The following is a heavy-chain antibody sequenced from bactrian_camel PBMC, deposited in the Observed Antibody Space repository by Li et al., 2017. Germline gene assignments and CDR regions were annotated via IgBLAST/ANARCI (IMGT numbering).Heavy chain of an antibody. J-gene: IGHJ4*01. D-gene: IGHD2*01. CDR1: ANTYSSNC. CDR2: IDDYGVK. CDR3: AAGNPEREWWSLRESGYEY. V-gene: IGHV3S53*01. Sequence: VQLVESGGGSVQAGGSLRLSCATSANTYSSNCLAWFRQAPGKGREGVAEIDDYGVKSYADSVKGRFTVSKDKNKHMVYLQMNSLKPEDTAMYYCAAGNPEREWWSLRESGYEYYGQGTQVTVS.